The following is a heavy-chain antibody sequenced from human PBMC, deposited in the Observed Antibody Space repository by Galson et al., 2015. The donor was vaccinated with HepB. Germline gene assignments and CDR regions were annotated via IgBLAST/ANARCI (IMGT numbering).Heavy chain of an antibody. CDR2: IYTSGST. V-gene: IGHV4-4*07. Sequence: SETLSLTCTVSGGSISSYYWSWIRQPAGKGLEWIGRIYTSGSTNYNPSLKSRVTMSVDTSKNQFSLNLSSVTAADTAVYYCARATPYYYGSGSYPNGMDVWGQGTTVTVSS. J-gene: IGHJ6*02. CDR1: GGSISSYY. CDR3: ARATPYYYGSGSYPNGMDV. D-gene: IGHD3-10*01.